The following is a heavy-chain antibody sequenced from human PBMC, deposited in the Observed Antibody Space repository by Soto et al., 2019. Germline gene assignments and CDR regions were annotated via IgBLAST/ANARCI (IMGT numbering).Heavy chain of an antibody. Sequence: ASVKVSSSASGDTFTSHDIYWVRQAAGQGLQWMGWMQPNSGNTDYAQEFQGRVTMTRDTSISTAYMELSSLRSDDTAVYYCARGNNAVGTFEIWGQGTMVTVS. CDR2: MQPNSGNT. CDR3: ARGNNAVGTFEI. CDR1: GDTFTSHD. D-gene: IGHD1-1*01. V-gene: IGHV1-8*01. J-gene: IGHJ3*02.